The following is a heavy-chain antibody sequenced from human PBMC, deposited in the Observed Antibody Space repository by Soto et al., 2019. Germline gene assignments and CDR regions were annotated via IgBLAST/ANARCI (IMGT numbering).Heavy chain of an antibody. CDR1: GYTFTNYE. J-gene: IGHJ5*02. CDR3: ARMASSGSLNWFDP. CDR2: MNPGSGNT. Sequence: ASVKVSGKASGYTFTNYEINWVRQATGQGLEWMGWMNPGSGNTGYAHKFQGRVTMTRNISISTAYMELSRLGSDDTAIYYCARMASSGSLNWFDPWGQGTRVTVS. V-gene: IGHV1-8*01. D-gene: IGHD3-10*01.